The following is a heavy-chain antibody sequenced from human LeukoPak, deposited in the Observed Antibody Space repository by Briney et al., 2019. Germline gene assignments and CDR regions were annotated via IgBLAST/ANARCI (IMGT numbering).Heavy chain of an antibody. V-gene: IGHV1-18*01. CDR1: GYTFTSYG. D-gene: IGHD1-26*01. CDR3: ARGGKWELPGEAFDI. CDR2: ISAYNGNT. J-gene: IGHJ3*02. Sequence: ASVKVSCKDSGYTFTSYGISWVRQAPGQGLEWMGWISAYNGNTNYAQKLQGRVSMTTDTSTSTAYMELRSLRSDDTAVYYCARGGKWELPGEAFDIWGQGTMVTVSS.